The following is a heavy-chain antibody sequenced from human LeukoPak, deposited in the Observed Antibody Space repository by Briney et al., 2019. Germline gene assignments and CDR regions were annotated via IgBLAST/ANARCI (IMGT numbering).Heavy chain of an antibody. CDR2: LSGSGNSA. CDR1: GFTFSSYA. CDR3: ATKKPPASLDY. Sequence: GGSLRLSCAASGFTFSSYAMSRVRQAPGKGLEWVSGLSGSGNSAAYADSVKGRFTISRDNSKNTLYLQMNNLRADDTAVYYCATKKPPASLDYWGQGTLVTVSS. J-gene: IGHJ4*02. V-gene: IGHV3-23*01.